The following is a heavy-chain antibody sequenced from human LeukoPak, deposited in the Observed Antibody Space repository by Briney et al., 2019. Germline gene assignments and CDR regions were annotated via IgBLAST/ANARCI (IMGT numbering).Heavy chain of an antibody. CDR3: ARGSDWNDLYFDY. V-gene: IGHV4-30-4*08. D-gene: IGHD1-1*01. CDR1: GGSISSGDYY. Sequence: SGTLSLTCTVSGGSISSGDYYWSWIRQPPGKGLEWIGYIYYSGSTYYNPSLKSRVTISVDTSKNQFSLKLSSVTAADTAVYYCARGSDWNDLYFDYWGQGTLVTVSS. J-gene: IGHJ4*02. CDR2: IYYSGST.